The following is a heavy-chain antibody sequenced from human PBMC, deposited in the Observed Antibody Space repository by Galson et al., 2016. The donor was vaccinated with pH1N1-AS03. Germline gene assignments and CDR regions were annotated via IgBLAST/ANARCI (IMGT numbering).Heavy chain of an antibody. V-gene: IGHV1-18*01. D-gene: IGHD6-25*01. J-gene: IGHJ6*02. CDR2: ISSFNGHT. Sequence: SVKVSCKSSGYTFTNYGVSWVRQAPGQGLEWMGGISSFNGHTTYAQKLQDRVTMTRDTSTGTAYMELRSLRSDDTAVYFCARDAAYYYGMDVWGQGTTVIAS. CDR3: ARDAAYYYGMDV. CDR1: GYTFTNYG.